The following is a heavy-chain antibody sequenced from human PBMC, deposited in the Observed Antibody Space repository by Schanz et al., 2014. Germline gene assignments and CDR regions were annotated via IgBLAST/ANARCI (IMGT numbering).Heavy chain of an antibody. CDR3: ARGYGDSPTDF. Sequence: QVHLVQSGAEVKKPGASVKVSCKASGYNITSNDVTWVRQATGQGLEWMGKIIPVLNIATYAQRFQGRVSITADTSTNTAYMELSSLTSEDTAVYYCARGYGDSPTDFWGQGTLVTVSS. J-gene: IGHJ4*02. CDR2: IIPVLNIA. D-gene: IGHD4-17*01. V-gene: IGHV1-69*09. CDR1: GYNITSND.